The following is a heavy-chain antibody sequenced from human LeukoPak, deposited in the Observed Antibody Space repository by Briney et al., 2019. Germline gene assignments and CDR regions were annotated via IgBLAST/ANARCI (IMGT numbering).Heavy chain of an antibody. CDR1: GFSFSNFA. Sequence: PGGSLRLSCAASGFSFSNFAMTWVRQSPRKGLEWVSTITNDGSDTKHADSVKGRFTISRDNSKNTLYLQMNSLRAEDTAVYYCAKGVGAYCGDDCSGRILDHWGQGTLVTVSS. CDR3: AKGVGAYCGDDCSGRILDH. J-gene: IGHJ4*02. CDR2: ITNDGSDT. D-gene: IGHD2-21*02. V-gene: IGHV3-23*01.